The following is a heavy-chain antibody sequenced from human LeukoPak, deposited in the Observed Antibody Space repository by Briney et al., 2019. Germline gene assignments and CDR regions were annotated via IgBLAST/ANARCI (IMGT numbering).Heavy chain of an antibody. CDR1: GFTFSSYG. CDR2: IWYDGSNK. V-gene: IGHV3-33*01. D-gene: IGHD6-13*01. J-gene: IGHJ4*02. Sequence: GGSLRLSCAASGFTFSSYGMHWVRQAPGKGLGWVAVIWYDGSNKYYADSVKGRFTISRDNSKNTLYLQMNSLRAEDTAVYYCARGLGIAAAGVDYWGQGTLVTVSS. CDR3: ARGLGIAAAGVDY.